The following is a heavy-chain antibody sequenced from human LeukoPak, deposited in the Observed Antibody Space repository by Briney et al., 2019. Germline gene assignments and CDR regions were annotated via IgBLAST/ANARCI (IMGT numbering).Heavy chain of an antibody. D-gene: IGHD7-27*01. CDR1: GFTFDDYA. V-gene: IGHV3-43*02. CDR3: ARDLGYFDY. Sequence: GGSLRLSCAASGFTFDDYAMHWVRQAPGKGLEWVSCISGDGGSTHYADSVKGRFTISRDNSKNTLYLQMNSLRAEDTAVYYCARDLGYFDYWGQGTLVTVSS. CDR2: ISGDGGST. J-gene: IGHJ4*02.